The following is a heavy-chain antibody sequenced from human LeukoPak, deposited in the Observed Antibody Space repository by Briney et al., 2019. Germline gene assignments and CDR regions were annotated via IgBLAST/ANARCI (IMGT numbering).Heavy chain of an antibody. CDR3: ARGPAPDEY. CDR2: MNPNSGNT. D-gene: IGHD1-14*01. J-gene: IGHJ4*02. CDR1: GCTFTSYD. Sequence: ASVKVSCKASGCTFTSYDINWVRQATGQGLEWMGWMNPNSGNTGYAQKFQGRVTMTTDTSTSTAYMELRSLRSDDTAVYYCARGPAPDEYWGQGTLVTASP. V-gene: IGHV1-8*02.